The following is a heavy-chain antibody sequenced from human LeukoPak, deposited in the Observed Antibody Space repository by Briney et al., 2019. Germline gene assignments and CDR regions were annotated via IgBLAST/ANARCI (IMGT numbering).Heavy chain of an antibody. Sequence: PGGSLRLSCAASGFTFSNAWMSWVRQAPGKGLEWVGRIKSKTDGGTTDYAAPVKGRFTISRDDSKNTLYLQMNSLKTEDTAVYYCTTDHRFPRYYYDSSGPYYFDYWGQGTLVTVSS. V-gene: IGHV3-15*01. CDR2: IKSKTDGGTT. CDR1: GFTFSNAW. J-gene: IGHJ4*02. CDR3: TTDHRFPRYYYDSSGPYYFDY. D-gene: IGHD3-22*01.